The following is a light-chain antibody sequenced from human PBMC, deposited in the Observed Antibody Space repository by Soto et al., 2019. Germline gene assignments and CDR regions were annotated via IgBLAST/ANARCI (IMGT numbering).Light chain of an antibody. V-gene: IGLV1-40*01. J-gene: IGLJ2*01. CDR1: SSNIGAIYD. Sequence: QSVLTQPPSVSGAPGQRVTISCTGSSSNIGAIYDVHWYQHLPGAAPKHLIYANTNRPSGVPDRFSGSKSGTSASLAITGLQAEDEADYYCQSFDSSLSALVFGGGTKLTVL. CDR3: QSFDSSLSALV. CDR2: ANT.